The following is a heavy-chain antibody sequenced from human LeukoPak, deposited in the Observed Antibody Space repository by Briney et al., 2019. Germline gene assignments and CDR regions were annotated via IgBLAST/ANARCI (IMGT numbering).Heavy chain of an antibody. CDR2: INHSGST. CDR1: GGSFSGYY. V-gene: IGHV4-34*01. D-gene: IGHD6-19*01. J-gene: IGHJ4*02. Sequence: PSETLSLTCAVYGGSFSGYYWSWIRQPPGKGLEWIGEINHSGSTNYDPSLKSRVTISVDTSKNQFSLKLSSVTAADTAVYYCARDGYSSGWSWSDYWGQGTLVTVSS. CDR3: ARDGYSSGWSWSDY.